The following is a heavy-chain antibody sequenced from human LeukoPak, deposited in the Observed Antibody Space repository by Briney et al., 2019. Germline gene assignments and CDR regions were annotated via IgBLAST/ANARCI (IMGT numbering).Heavy chain of an antibody. V-gene: IGHV4-31*11. CDR1: GGSFSGYY. Sequence: SETLSLTCAVYGGSFSGYYWSWIRQHPGKGLEWIGYIYYSGSTYYNPSLKSRVTISVDTSKNQFSLKLSSVTAADTAVYYCARNGDSWAFDYWGQGTLVTVSS. J-gene: IGHJ4*02. CDR2: IYYSGST. D-gene: IGHD4-17*01. CDR3: ARNGDSWAFDY.